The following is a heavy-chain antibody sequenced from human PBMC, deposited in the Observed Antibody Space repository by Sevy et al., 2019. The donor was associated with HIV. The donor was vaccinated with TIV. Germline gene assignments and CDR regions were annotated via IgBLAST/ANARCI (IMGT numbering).Heavy chain of an antibody. J-gene: IGHJ3*02. CDR1: GFTFSSYD. V-gene: IGHV3-23*01. CDR3: AKSMGGFDAFDI. CDR2: ISGSGVST. Sequence: GSLRLSCAASGFTFSSYDMSWVRQAPGKGLEWVSVISGSGVSTYYADSVKGRCTISRDNSKNTLYLQLNSLRAEVTAVYYCAKSMGGFDAFDILGQGTMVTVSS. D-gene: IGHD6-25*01.